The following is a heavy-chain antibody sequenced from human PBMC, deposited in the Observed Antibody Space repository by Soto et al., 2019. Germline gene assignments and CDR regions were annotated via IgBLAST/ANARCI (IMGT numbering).Heavy chain of an antibody. V-gene: IGHV3-7*03. CDR1: GFTFSSYW. Sequence: GSLRLSCAASGFTFSSYWMSWVRQAPGKGLEWVANIKQDGSEKYYVDSVKGRFTISRDNAKNSLYLQMNSLRAEDTAVYYCARDQWELLKGYFDYWGQGTLVTVSS. J-gene: IGHJ4*02. CDR2: IKQDGSEK. CDR3: ARDQWELLKGYFDY. D-gene: IGHD1-26*01.